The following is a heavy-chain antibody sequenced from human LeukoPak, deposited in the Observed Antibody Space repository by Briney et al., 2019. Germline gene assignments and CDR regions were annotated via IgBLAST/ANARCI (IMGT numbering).Heavy chain of an antibody. D-gene: IGHD3-22*01. J-gene: IGHJ4*02. Sequence: PLETLSFTCTVSGGSISSRSYYWGWIRQPPGKGLEWIGSVYYSGRTYDNPSLKSRVTVSVDTSKSQFSLKLSSVTAADTAVYYCARLLYDRSGYYYFESWGQGTLVTVSS. V-gene: IGHV4-39*01. CDR2: VYYSGRT. CDR1: GGSISSRSYY. CDR3: ARLLYDRSGYYYFES.